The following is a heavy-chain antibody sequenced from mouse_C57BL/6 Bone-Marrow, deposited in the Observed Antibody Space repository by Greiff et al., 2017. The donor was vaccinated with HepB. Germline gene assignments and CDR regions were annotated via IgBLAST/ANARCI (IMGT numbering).Heavy chain of an antibody. CDR1: GYTFTSYW. Sequence: VQLQQSGAELVMPGASVKLSCKASGYTFTSYWMHWVKQRPGQGLEWIGEIDPSDSYTNYNQKFKGKSTLTVDKSSSTAYMQLSSLTSEDSAVYYCARWLLWYFDVRGTGTTVTVSS. V-gene: IGHV1-69*01. CDR3: ARWLLWYFDV. J-gene: IGHJ1*03. D-gene: IGHD2-3*01. CDR2: IDPSDSYT.